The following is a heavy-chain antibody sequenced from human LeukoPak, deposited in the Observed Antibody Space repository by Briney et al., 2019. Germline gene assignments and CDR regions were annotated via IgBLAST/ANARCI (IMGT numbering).Heavy chain of an antibody. D-gene: IGHD3-9*01. CDR1: GGSIRSGDYS. V-gene: IGHV4-30-2*01. Sequence: SETLSLTCAVSGGSIRSGDYSWSWIRQPPGKGLEWIGHISHSGSTYYNPSLKSRVTISVDRSKNQFSLKLNSVTAADTAVYYCARVLRHYDILTGYFVHAFDIWGQGTMVTVSS. J-gene: IGHJ3*02. CDR2: ISHSGST. CDR3: ARVLRHYDILTGYFVHAFDI.